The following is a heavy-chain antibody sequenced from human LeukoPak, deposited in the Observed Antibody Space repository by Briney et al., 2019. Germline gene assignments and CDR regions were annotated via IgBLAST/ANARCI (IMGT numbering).Heavy chain of an antibody. CDR3: ARTNPLSGGSSSWYHFPEYFQH. CDR1: GGSFSGYY. J-gene: IGHJ1*01. Sequence: SETLSLTCAVYGGSFSGYYWSWIRQPPGKGLEWIGEINHSGSTNYNPSLKSRVTISVDTSKNQFSLKLSSVTAADTAVYYCARTNPLSGGSSSWYHFPEYFQHWGQGTLVTVSS. CDR2: INHSGST. V-gene: IGHV4-34*01. D-gene: IGHD6-13*01.